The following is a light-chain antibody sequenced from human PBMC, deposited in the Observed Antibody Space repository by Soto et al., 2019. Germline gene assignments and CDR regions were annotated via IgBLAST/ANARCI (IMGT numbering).Light chain of an antibody. V-gene: IGLV2-14*03. CDR3: SSYTSSSTFV. J-gene: IGLJ1*01. CDR1: SSDFGGYNY. CDR2: HVS. Sequence: QSALTQPASVSGAPGQSSTISCTGTSSDFGGYNYVSWYQQHPGKAPQLMISHVSDRPSGVSNRFSGSKSGNTASLTISGLQAEDEADYYCSSYTSSSTFVFGTGTKVTVL.